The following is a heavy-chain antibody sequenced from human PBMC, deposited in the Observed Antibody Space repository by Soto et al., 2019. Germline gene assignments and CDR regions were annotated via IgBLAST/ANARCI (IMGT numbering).Heavy chain of an antibody. V-gene: IGHV1-58*01. J-gene: IGHJ3*02. CDR1: GFTFKSST. CDR2: IAVGSGNT. CDR3: AARHCGGGSCYSHEDAFES. Sequence: SGKVSCKASGFTFKSSTVQWVRQARGQRLEWIGWIAVGSGNTKYAQLFQDRVAITRDLSTSTAYMELSSLRSEDTAVYYCAARHCGGGSCYSHEDAFESWGQGTMVTVSS. D-gene: IGHD2-15*01.